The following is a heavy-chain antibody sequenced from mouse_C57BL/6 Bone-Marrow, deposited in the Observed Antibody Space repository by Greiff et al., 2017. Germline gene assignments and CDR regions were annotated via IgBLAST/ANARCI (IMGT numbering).Heavy chain of an antibody. V-gene: IGHV5-6*01. D-gene: IGHD2-4*01. J-gene: IGHJ3*01. Sequence: EVQGVESGGDLVKPGGSLKLSCAASGFTFSSYGMSWVRQTPDKRLEWVATISSGGSYTYYPDSVKGRFTISRDNAKNTLYLQMSSLKSEDTAMYYCGYDYFAWFAYWGQGTLVTVSA. CDR3: GYDYFAWFAY. CDR1: GFTFSSYG. CDR2: ISSGGSYT.